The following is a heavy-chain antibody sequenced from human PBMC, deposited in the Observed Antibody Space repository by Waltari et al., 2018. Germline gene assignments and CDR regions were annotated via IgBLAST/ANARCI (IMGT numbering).Heavy chain of an antibody. CDR2: VHGSGRT. Sequence: QLQLQESSPGLVKPSGTLSLTCAVSGDSVTSSYLWNWVRQSPGKGLEWIGQVHGSGRTNYNPSFASRVTVSLDTPNNQVSLKVTSATAADTAVYYCARDRGRGLYLDSWGPGTLVTVS. V-gene: IGHV4-4*02. D-gene: IGHD2-15*01. CDR1: GDSVTSSYL. J-gene: IGHJ4*02. CDR3: ARDRGRGLYLDS.